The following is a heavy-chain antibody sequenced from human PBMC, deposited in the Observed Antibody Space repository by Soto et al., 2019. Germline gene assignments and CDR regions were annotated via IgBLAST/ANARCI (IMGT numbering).Heavy chain of an antibody. J-gene: IGHJ4*02. Sequence: SETLSLTCAVSGSSLRGPYRWCWIRQTPGKGLEWLGSISYSGSTYYSPALKSRVTISLGTSMNQFSLRLTSVTAADPAVYYCATDRRDFYDNSDFFDYWGQGALVTVSS. CDR3: ATDRRDFYDNSDFFDY. V-gene: IGHV4-38-2*02. D-gene: IGHD3-22*01. CDR1: GSSLRGPYR. CDR2: ISYSGST.